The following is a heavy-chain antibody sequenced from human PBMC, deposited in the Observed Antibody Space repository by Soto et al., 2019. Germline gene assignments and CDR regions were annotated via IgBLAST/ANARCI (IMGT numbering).Heavy chain of an antibody. J-gene: IGHJ6*02. CDR1: GYTFTSYY. D-gene: IGHD6-19*01. CDR2: INPTGGST. CDR3: AREPLAVAGRYYYGMDV. V-gene: IGHV1-46*01. Sequence: QVRLVQSGAEVKKPGASVKVSCKASGYTFTSYYIHWVRQAPGQGLEWMGVINPTGGSTTYPQKFQVRVTMTRDTSTSTVYMELSSLRSEDTAFYSCAREPLAVAGRYYYGMDVWGQGTTVTVSS.